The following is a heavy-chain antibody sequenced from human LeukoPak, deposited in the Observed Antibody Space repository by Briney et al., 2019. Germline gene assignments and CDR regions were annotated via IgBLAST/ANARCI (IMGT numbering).Heavy chain of an antibody. CDR1: GFTFSSYA. J-gene: IGHJ4*02. CDR2: ISYDGSNK. D-gene: IGHD5/OR15-5a*01. Sequence: GGSLRLSCAASGFTFSSYAMHWVRQAPGKGLEWVAVISYDGSNKYYADSVKGRFTISRDNSKNTLYLQMNSLRAEDTAVYYCAKDRLLDYWGQGTLVTVSS. V-gene: IGHV3-30-3*01. CDR3: AKDRLLDY.